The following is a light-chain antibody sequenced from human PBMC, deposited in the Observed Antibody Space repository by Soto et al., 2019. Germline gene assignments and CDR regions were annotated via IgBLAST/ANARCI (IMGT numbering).Light chain of an antibody. J-gene: IGLJ1*01. CDR2: NTN. Sequence: QAVVTQEPSLTVSPGGTVTLTCSSSTGTVTSGYYPNWFQQKPGQAPRPLIYNTNSKHSWTPARFSGSLLGGKAALTLSDLQPEDEAEYFCLLYFDGPYVFGTGTKVTVL. CDR1: TGTVTSGYY. CDR3: LLYFDGPYV. V-gene: IGLV7-43*01.